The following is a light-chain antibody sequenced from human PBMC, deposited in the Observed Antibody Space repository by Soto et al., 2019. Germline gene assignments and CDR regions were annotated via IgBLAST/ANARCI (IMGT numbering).Light chain of an antibody. CDR1: GSDVGAYNF. J-gene: IGLJ2*01. V-gene: IGLV2-8*01. CDR3: SSYAGSNKLVV. Sequence: QSALTQPPSASGSPGQSVTISCTGTGSDVGAYNFVSWYQHHPGKAPQALIYEVYKRSSGVPDRFSGSKSGNTASLTVSGLQTEDEADYYCSSYAGSNKLVVFGGGTKVTVL. CDR2: EVY.